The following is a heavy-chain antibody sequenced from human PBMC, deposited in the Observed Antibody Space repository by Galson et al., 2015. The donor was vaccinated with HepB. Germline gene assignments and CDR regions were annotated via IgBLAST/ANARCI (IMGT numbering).Heavy chain of an antibody. CDR3: TRLGDLSGYSSS. CDR1: GFTFSGSA. J-gene: IGHJ4*02. Sequence: SLRPSCEASGFTFSGSAIHWVRQASGTGPEWVGRIGSKASNYTTTHVASLKARFIISRDDSKNTAYLHMISLKIEDTAMYYCTRLGDLSGYSSSWGQGTLVTVSS. V-gene: IGHV3-73*01. D-gene: IGHD5-12*01. CDR2: IGSKASNYTT.